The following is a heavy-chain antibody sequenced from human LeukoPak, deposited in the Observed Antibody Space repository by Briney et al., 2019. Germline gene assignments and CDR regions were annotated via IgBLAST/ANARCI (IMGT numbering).Heavy chain of an antibody. V-gene: IGHV3-33*06. CDR1: GFTFSSYG. CDR3: AKGSKIQTMIVGY. J-gene: IGHJ4*02. Sequence: GRSLRLSCAASGFTFSSYGMHWVRQAPGKGLEGVAVIWYDGSNKYYADSVKGRFTISRDNSKNTLYLQMNSLRAEDTAVYYCAKGSKIQTMIVGYWGQGTLVTVSS. CDR2: IWYDGSNK. D-gene: IGHD3-22*01.